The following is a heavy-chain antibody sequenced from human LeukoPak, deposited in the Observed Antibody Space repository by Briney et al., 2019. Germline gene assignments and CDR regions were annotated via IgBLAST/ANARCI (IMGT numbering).Heavy chain of an antibody. V-gene: IGHV1-2*06. CDR3: ARGWDYGSGSYYFDY. D-gene: IGHD3-10*01. J-gene: IGHJ4*02. Sequence: ASVKVSCKASGYTFTGYYMHWVRQAPGQGLEWMGRINPNSGGTNYAQKFQGRVTTTRDTSISTAYMELSRLGSDDTAVYYCARGWDYGSGSYYFDYWGQGTLVTVSS. CDR1: GYTFTGYY. CDR2: INPNSGGT.